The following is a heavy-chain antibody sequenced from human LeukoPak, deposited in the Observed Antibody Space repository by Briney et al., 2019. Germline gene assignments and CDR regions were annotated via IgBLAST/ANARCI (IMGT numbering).Heavy chain of an antibody. D-gene: IGHD3-10*01. Sequence: SETLSLTCAVYGGXFSGYSWGWIRQPPGKGLEWIVEINHTGGTNYNPSLKSRVTISVDTSKNQFSLKLSSVTAADTAVYYCARGRYSYFGSGSYFRAWGQGTLVTVSS. CDR2: INHTGGT. V-gene: IGHV4-34*01. CDR1: GGXFSGYS. CDR3: ARGRYSYFGSGSYFRA. J-gene: IGHJ4*02.